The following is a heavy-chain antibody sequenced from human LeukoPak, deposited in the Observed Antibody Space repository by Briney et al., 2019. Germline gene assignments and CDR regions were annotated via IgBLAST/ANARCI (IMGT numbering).Heavy chain of an antibody. V-gene: IGHV1-18*04. CDR2: ISAYNGHT. CDR3: ASHNYNWNYEVY. Sequence: RASVKVSCTASGYSFTGYYMHWVRQAPGQGLEWMGWISAYNGHTNYAQKLQGRVTMTTDTSTSTAYMELRSLRSDDTAVYYCASHNYNWNYEVYWGQGTLVTVSS. J-gene: IGHJ4*02. CDR1: GYSFTGYY. D-gene: IGHD1-7*01.